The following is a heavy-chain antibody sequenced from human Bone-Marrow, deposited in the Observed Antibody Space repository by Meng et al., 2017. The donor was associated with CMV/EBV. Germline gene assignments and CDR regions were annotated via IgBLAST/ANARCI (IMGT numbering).Heavy chain of an antibody. V-gene: IGHV1-8*02. Sequence: ASVKVSCKASGGTFSSYAISWVRQATGQGLEWMGWMNPNSGNTGYAQKFQGRVTMTRNTSISTAYMELSSLRSEDTAVYYCARGSDVLRYFDWLLSPDYYYGMDVWGQGTTVTVSS. D-gene: IGHD3-9*01. CDR3: ARGSDVLRYFDWLLSPDYYYGMDV. J-gene: IGHJ6*02. CDR2: MNPNSGNT. CDR1: GGTFSSYA.